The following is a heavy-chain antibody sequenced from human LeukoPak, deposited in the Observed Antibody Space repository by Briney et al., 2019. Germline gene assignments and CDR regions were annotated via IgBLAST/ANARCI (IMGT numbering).Heavy chain of an antibody. D-gene: IGHD6-13*01. J-gene: IGHJ4*02. CDR3: AKRAAGTIDY. V-gene: IGHV3-30-3*02. Sequence: GGSLRLSCAASGFTFSSYAMHWVRQAPGKGLEWVAVISYDGSNKYYADSVKGRFTISRDNYKNTLYLQMNSLRAEDTALYYCAKRAAGTIDYWGQGTLVTVSS. CDR1: GFTFSSYA. CDR2: ISYDGSNK.